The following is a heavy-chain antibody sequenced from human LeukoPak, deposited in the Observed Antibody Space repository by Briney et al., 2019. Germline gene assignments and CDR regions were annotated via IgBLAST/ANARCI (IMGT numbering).Heavy chain of an antibody. J-gene: IGHJ6*02. CDR1: GFTFSSYW. CDR2: ISTDGSST. V-gene: IGHV3-74*01. D-gene: IGHD2/OR15-2a*01. Sequence: GGSLRLSCAASGFTFSSYWMRWLRQAPGKGLVWVSRISTDGSSTSYADSVKGRFTISRDNGKNTLYLQMNSLRAEDTAVYYCASYLTSIPSGMDVWGQGTTVTVSS. CDR3: ASYLTSIPSGMDV.